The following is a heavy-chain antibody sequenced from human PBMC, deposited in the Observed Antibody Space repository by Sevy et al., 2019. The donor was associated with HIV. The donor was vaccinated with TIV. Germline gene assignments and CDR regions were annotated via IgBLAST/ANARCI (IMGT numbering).Heavy chain of an antibody. Sequence: GGSLRLSCAPSGFTFSKYSMSWVRQPPGKGLEWVSTLSFGCGEINYADSVKGRFTISRDNSKSSVYLQINNLRPEDTAVYYCAREGCTKPHDYWGQGTLVTVSS. J-gene: IGHJ4*02. D-gene: IGHD2-8*01. V-gene: IGHV3-23*01. CDR2: LSFGCGEI. CDR3: AREGCTKPHDY. CDR1: GFTFSKYS.